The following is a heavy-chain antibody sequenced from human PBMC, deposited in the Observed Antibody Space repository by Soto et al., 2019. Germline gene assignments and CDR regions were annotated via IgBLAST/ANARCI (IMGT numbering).Heavy chain of an antibody. V-gene: IGHV2-70*04. CDR2: IDWDDDK. Sequence: SGPTLVNPTQTLTLTCTFPGFSLSTSGMRVSWIRQPPGKALEWLARIDWDDDKFYSTTLKTRLTISKDISKNQVVLTMTNMDPVDTATYYCAKTGTDGSWFDPWGLGTLVTVSS. D-gene: IGHD1-1*01. CDR1: GFSLSTSGMR. J-gene: IGHJ5*02. CDR3: AKTGTDGSWFDP.